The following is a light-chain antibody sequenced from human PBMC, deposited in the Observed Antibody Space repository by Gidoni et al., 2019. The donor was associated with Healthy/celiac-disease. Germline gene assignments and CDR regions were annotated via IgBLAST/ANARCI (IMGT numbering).Light chain of an antibody. CDR1: QRVLYSSNNKNY. J-gene: IGKJ1*01. V-gene: IGKV4-1*01. CDR3: QQYYSTPWT. Sequence: DILMTKSPDSLAVSLGERATINCKSSQRVLYSSNNKNYLAWYQQKPGQPPKLLIYWASTRESGVPDRFSGSGSGTDFTLTISSLQAEDVAVYYCQQYYSTPWTFGQGTKVEIK. CDR2: WAS.